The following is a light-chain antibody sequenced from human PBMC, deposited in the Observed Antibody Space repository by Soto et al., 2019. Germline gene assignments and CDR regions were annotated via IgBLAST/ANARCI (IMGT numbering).Light chain of an antibody. J-gene: IGKJ5*01. V-gene: IGKV3-20*01. CDR1: QSVSSNN. Sequence: EIVLTQSPGTLSLSPGERATLSCRASQSVSSNNLAWYQQKPGQAPRLLIYGASSRATGIPDRFSGSGSGTDFTLTISRLEPEDFAVYYCQQYGSSPPTFGQGTRLEIK. CDR3: QQYGSSPPT. CDR2: GAS.